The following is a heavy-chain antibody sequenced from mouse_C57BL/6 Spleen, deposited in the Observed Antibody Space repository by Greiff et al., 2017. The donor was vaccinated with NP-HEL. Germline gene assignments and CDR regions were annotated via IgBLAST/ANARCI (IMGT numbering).Heavy chain of an antibody. Sequence: VQLVESGAELARPGASVKLSCKASGYTFTSYGISWVKQRTGQGLEWIGEIYPRSGNTYYNEKFKGKATLTADKSSSTAYMELRSLTSEDSAVYFCARDGDYYGSSYVDYWGQGTTLTVSS. D-gene: IGHD1-1*01. V-gene: IGHV1-81*01. J-gene: IGHJ2*01. CDR2: IYPRSGNT. CDR3: ARDGDYYGSSYVDY. CDR1: GYTFTSYG.